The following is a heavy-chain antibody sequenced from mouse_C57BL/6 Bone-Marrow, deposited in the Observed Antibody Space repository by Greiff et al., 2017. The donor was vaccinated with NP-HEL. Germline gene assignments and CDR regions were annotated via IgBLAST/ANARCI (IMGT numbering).Heavy chain of an antibody. CDR2: INPGSGGT. D-gene: IGHD2-4*01. V-gene: IGHV1-54*01. J-gene: IGHJ2*01. Sequence: QVHVKQSGAELVRPGTSVKVSCKASGYAFTNYLIEWVKQRPGQGLEWIGVINPGSGGTNYNEKFKGKATLTADKSSSTAYMQLSSLTSEDSAVYFCARSEGIYYDYDGENYWGQGTTLTVSS. CDR3: ARSEGIYYDYDGENY. CDR1: GYAFTNYL.